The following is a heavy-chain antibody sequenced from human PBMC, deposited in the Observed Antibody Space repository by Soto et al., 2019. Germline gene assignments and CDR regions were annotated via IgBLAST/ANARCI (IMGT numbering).Heavy chain of an antibody. CDR1: GDSITSSAW. V-gene: IGHV4-4*02. Sequence: QVQLQESGPGLVKPSGTLSLTCAVSGDSITSSAWWSCVRQPPGKGLEWVGKIHLGWTTNYNPSLKSRVTISVDKSKNQFSLILNSVTAADTAIYYCARGDNWRLELGGQGTLVTGSS. D-gene: IGHD1-20*01. J-gene: IGHJ4*02. CDR2: IHLGWTT. CDR3: ARGDNWRLEL.